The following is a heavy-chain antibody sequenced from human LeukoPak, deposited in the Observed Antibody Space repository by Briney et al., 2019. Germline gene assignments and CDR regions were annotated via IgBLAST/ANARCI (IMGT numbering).Heavy chain of an antibody. J-gene: IGHJ4*02. CDR3: AKGLQAAAGLDF. V-gene: IGHV3-30*02. Sequence: GGSLRLSCAASGFTFSNYGMHWVHQAPGKGLEWVAVIWYGGTNKYYADSVRGRFNISRDNSKNTLYLQMNSLRTEGTAVYYCAKGLQAAAGLDFWGQGTLVTVSS. CDR1: GFTFSNYG. D-gene: IGHD6-13*01. CDR2: IWYGGTNK.